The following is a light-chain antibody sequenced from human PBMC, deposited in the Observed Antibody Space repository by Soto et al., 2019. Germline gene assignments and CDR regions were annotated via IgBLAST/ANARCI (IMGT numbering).Light chain of an antibody. V-gene: IGLV1-47*01. CDR3: TVWDDSLRGRL. J-gene: IGLJ2*01. CDR1: SSNIGSNY. CDR2: RNN. Sequence: QSVLTQPPSASGTPGQRVPISCSGSSSNIGSNYVYWYQQLPGTAPQLLIYRNNQRPSGVPGRFSGSKSGTSASLAISALASEDGADYYCTVWDDSLRGRLFGGGTKVTVL.